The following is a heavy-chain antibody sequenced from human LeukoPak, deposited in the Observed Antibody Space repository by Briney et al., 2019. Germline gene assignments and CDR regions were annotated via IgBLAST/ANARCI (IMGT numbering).Heavy chain of an antibody. CDR3: ARDSSPGYYDYVWGTYPRY. D-gene: IGHD3-16*02. CDR2: INKDESEK. V-gene: IGHV3-7*05. Sequence: GGSLRLSCAASGFTFSSYAMSWVRQAPGKGLEWVANINKDESEKYYVDSVKGRFIISRDNAQSSLYLQMNNLRAEDTAVYYCARDSSPGYYDYVWGTYPRYWGQGTLVTVSS. CDR1: GFTFSSYA. J-gene: IGHJ4*02.